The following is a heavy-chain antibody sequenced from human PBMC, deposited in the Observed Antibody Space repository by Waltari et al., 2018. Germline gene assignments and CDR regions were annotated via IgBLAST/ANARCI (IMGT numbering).Heavy chain of an antibody. CDR3: AGSIVVVPAAYYYFDY. J-gene: IGHJ4*02. Sequence: QVQLVQSGAAVTNPGSSVKVSCKASGGTFSSYAISWVRQAPGQGLEWMGGIIPILGIANYAQKFQGRVTITADESTSTAYMELSSLRSEDTAVYYCAGSIVVVPAAYYYFDYWGQGTLVTVSS. V-gene: IGHV1-69*04. CDR2: IIPILGIA. CDR1: GGTFSSYA. D-gene: IGHD2-2*01.